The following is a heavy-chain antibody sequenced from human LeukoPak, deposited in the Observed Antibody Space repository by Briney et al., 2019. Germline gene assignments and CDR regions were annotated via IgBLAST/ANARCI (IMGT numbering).Heavy chain of an antibody. Sequence: GGALRLSCVASGFTFSAYSLNWVRQAPGRGLEWVSSISNSGSYMYYADSLKGRFTISRDNAKDTLFLEMSSLRAEDTAMYYCARDRGGTGWFTFDYWGQGTLVTVSS. V-gene: IGHV3-21*01. CDR3: ARDRGGTGWFTFDY. CDR2: ISNSGSYM. CDR1: GFTFSAYS. J-gene: IGHJ4*02. D-gene: IGHD6-19*01.